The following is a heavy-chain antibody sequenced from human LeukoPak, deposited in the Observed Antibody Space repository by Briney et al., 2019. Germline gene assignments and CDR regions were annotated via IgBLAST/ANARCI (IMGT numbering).Heavy chain of an antibody. J-gene: IGHJ6*02. Sequence: GGSLRLSCAASGFTFSSYAMSWVRQAPGKGLEYVSAISSNGGSTYYADSVKGRFTISRDNSKNTLYLQMGSLRAEDMAVYYCARDGVVERDYYGMDVWGQGTTVTVSS. CDR3: ARDGVVERDYYGMDV. CDR2: ISSNGGST. V-gene: IGHV3-64*02. CDR1: GFTFSSYA. D-gene: IGHD2-2*01.